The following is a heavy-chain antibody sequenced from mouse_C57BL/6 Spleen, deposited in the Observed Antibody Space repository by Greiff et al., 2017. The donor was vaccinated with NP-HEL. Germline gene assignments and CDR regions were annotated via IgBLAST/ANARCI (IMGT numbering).Heavy chain of an antibody. Sequence: QVQLQQPGAELVKPGASVKLSCKASGYTFTSYWMHWVKQRPGRDLEWIGRIDPNSGGTKYNEKFKSKAPLTVDKPSSTAYMQLSSLTSEDSAVYYCAREGIYDGYYGFAYWGQGTLVTVSA. CDR2: IDPNSGGT. D-gene: IGHD2-3*01. CDR1: GYTFTSYW. CDR3: AREGIYDGYYGFAY. V-gene: IGHV1-72*01. J-gene: IGHJ3*01.